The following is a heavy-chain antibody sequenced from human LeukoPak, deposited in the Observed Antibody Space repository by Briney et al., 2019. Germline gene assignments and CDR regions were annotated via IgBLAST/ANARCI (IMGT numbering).Heavy chain of an antibody. CDR1: GFIFSSYG. J-gene: IGHJ4*02. Sequence: GRSLRLSCAASGFIFSSYGMHWVRQAPGKGLEWVAVIWYDGSNKNYGDAVKGRVTISRDNSENTLYLEMDSLRAEDTAVYFCARDAVGSSSWLDYWGQGTLVSVSS. V-gene: IGHV3-33*01. CDR2: IWYDGSNK. CDR3: ARDAVGSSSWLDY. D-gene: IGHD6-13*01.